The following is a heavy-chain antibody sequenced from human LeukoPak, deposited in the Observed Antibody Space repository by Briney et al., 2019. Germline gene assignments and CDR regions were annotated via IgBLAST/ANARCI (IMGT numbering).Heavy chain of an antibody. CDR1: GYSFSSGYY. CDR2: IYHSGST. V-gene: IGHV4-38-2*01. J-gene: IGHJ6*03. CDR3: ARLRDYYYMDL. Sequence: SETLSLTCAVSGYSFSSGYYWGWIRQPPGKGLEWIGSIYHSGSTYYNPSLKSRVTISVDTSKNQFSLKLSSVTAADTAVYYCARLRDYYYMDLWPRGTAVTVSS.